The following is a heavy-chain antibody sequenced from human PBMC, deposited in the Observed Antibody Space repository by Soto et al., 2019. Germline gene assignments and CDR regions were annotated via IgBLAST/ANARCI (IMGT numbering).Heavy chain of an antibody. D-gene: IGHD3-10*01. CDR3: ARDQIYYYGSGSYYISHTEDYSGMYV. V-gene: IGHV1-18*01. Sequence: ASVKVSCKASGYTFTSYGISWVRQAPGQGLEWMGWISAYNGNTNYAQKLQGRVTMTTDTSTSTAYMELRSLRSDDTAVYYCARDQIYYYGSGSYYISHTEDYSGMYVWGQDNALTISS. CDR2: ISAYNGNT. J-gene: IGHJ6*02. CDR1: GYTFTSYG.